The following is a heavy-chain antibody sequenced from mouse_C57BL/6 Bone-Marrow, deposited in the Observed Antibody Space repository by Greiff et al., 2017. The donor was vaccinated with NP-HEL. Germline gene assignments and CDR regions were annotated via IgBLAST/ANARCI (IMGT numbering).Heavy chain of an antibody. V-gene: IGHV1-81*01. D-gene: IGHD2-4*01. J-gene: IGHJ2*01. CDR2: IYPRSGNT. CDR3: ARRDYDVGYFDY. CDR1: GYTFTSYG. Sequence: VQLQQSGAELARPGASVKLSCKASGYTFTSYGISWVKQSTGQGLEWIGEIYPRSGNTYYTEKFKGKATLTADKSSSTAYMELRSLTSEDSAVYFCARRDYDVGYFDYWGQGTTLTVSS.